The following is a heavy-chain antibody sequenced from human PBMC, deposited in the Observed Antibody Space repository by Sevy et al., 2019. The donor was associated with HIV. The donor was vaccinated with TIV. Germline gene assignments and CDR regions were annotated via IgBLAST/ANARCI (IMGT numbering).Heavy chain of an antibody. CDR1: GFTFSSYW. D-gene: IGHD6-13*01. J-gene: IGHJ4*02. Sequence: GESLKISCAASGFTFSSYWMHCVRQAPGKGLVWVSRVNSDGSSTSYADSVKGRFTISRDNAKNTLYLQMNSLRAEDTAVYYCARGAAAGTFDYWGQGTLVTVSS. V-gene: IGHV3-74*01. CDR3: ARGAAAGTFDY. CDR2: VNSDGSST.